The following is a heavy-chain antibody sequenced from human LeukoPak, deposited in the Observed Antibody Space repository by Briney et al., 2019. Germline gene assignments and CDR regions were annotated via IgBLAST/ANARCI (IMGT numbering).Heavy chain of an antibody. CDR1: GGSVSSYY. CDR2: IHNSGRT. CDR3: ARHVMAAGTRYFDY. J-gene: IGHJ4*02. Sequence: KPSETLSLTCSVSGGSVSSYYWSWIRQSPGKGLEWIGYIHNSGRTNYNPSLKSRVTGFVDTSKNQVSLRLSSVTAADTAVYYCARHVMAAGTRYFDYWGQGALVTVSS. D-gene: IGHD6-13*01. V-gene: IGHV4-59*08.